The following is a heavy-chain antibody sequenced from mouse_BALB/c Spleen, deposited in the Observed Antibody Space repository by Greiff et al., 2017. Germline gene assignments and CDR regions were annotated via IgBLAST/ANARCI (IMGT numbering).Heavy chain of an antibody. CDR2: ISTYYGDA. CDR1: GYTFTDYA. V-gene: IGHV1S137*01. CDR3: ARCLYYYGSSNWYFDV. D-gene: IGHD1-1*01. Sequence: VQLQESGAELVRPGVSVKISCKGSGYTFTDYAMHWVKQSHAKSLEWIGVISTYYGDASYNQKFKGKATMTVDKSSSTAYMELARLTSEDSAIYYCARCLYYYGSSNWYFDVWGAGTTVTVSS. J-gene: IGHJ1*01.